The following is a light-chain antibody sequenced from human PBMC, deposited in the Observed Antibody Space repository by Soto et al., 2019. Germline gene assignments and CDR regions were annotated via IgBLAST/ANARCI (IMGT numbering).Light chain of an antibody. Sequence: QSALAQSPSVSAAPGQRVTISCSGSSSNIPYQFVSWYKQFPGMAPTLLIYDNSRRPSGVPDRFSATKSGPSATLDIAGLQTAVEAVYYCASWDSDLDGFVFGPGTKVTVL. V-gene: IGLV1-51*01. CDR2: DNS. CDR3: ASWDSDLDGFV. CDR1: SSNIPYQF. J-gene: IGLJ1*01.